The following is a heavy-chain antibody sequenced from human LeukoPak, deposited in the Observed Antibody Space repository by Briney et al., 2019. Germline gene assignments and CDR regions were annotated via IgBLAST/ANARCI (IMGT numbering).Heavy chain of an antibody. Sequence: LETLSLTCTVSGGSISSYYWSWIRQPAGKGLEWIGRIYFSGTTNYNPSLMSRVTMSVDTSKSQFSLSLSSVTAASTAVYYCVREVWQQVVRIDFWGQGTLVTVSS. J-gene: IGHJ4*02. CDR1: GGSISSYY. CDR3: VREVWQQVVRIDF. CDR2: IYFSGTT. D-gene: IGHD6-13*01. V-gene: IGHV4-4*07.